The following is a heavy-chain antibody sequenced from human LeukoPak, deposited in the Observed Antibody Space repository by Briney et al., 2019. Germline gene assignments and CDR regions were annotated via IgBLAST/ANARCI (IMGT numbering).Heavy chain of an antibody. CDR1: GGSINYYY. Sequence: SETLSLTCTVSGGSINYYYWSWIRQPPGKGLEWIGYVYYSGSTNYNPSLKSRVTISEDTSKNQFSLKLSSVTAADTAVYYCARGGPPLGVVVPAATTFDYWGQGTLVTVSS. J-gene: IGHJ4*02. CDR2: VYYSGST. D-gene: IGHD2-2*01. V-gene: IGHV4-59*12. CDR3: ARGGPPLGVVVPAATTFDY.